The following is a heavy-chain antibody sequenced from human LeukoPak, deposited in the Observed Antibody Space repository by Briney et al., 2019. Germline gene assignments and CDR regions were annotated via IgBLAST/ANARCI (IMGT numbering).Heavy chain of an antibody. D-gene: IGHD3-16*02. V-gene: IGHV4-59*08. J-gene: IGHJ3*02. CDR1: GGSISSYY. CDR3: ARLGYDYVWGSYRPAYAFDI. CDR2: IYYSGST. Sequence: PLETQSLTCTVSGGSISSYYWNWIRQPPGKGLEWIGYIYYSGSTNYNPSLKSRVTISADTSKNQFSLKLSSVTAADTAVYYCARLGYDYVWGSYRPAYAFDIWGQGTMVTVSS.